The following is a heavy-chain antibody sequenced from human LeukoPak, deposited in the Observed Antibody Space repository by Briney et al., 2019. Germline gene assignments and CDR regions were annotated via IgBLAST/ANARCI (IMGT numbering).Heavy chain of an antibody. V-gene: IGHV4-59*01. D-gene: IGHD1-26*01. J-gene: IGHJ3*02. CDR1: GGSISSYS. CDR2: IYYSGST. CDR3: ARGQAHRYSGSLSDAFDI. Sequence: SETLSLTCTVSGGSISSYSWSWIRQPPGKGLEWIGYIYYSGSTNYNPSLKSRVTISLDTSKDQFSLKLSSVTAADTAVYYCARGQAHRYSGSLSDAFDIWGQGTMVTVSS.